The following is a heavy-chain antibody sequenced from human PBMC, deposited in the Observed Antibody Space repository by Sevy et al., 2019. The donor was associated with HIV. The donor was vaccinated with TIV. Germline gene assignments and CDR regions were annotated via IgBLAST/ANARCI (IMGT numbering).Heavy chain of an antibody. CDR1: GFTFSSYS. V-gene: IGHV3-48*02. J-gene: IGHJ6*02. D-gene: IGHD6-19*01. CDR2: ISSSSSTI. Sequence: GGSLRLSCAASGFTFSSYSMNWVRQAPGKGLEWVSYISSSSSTIYYADSVKGRFTISRDNAKNSLYLQMNNLRDEDTAVYYCARDRVIAVAGTYGMDVWGQGTTVTVSS. CDR3: ARDRVIAVAGTYGMDV.